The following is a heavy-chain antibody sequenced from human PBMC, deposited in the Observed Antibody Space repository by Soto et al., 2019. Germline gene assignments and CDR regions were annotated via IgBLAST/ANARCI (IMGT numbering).Heavy chain of an antibody. D-gene: IGHD5-12*01. CDR1: GYTFTTYA. V-gene: IGHV1-3*01. CDR2: INVGNGNT. J-gene: IGHJ4*02. Sequence: QVQLVQSGAEVKKPGASVKVSCKASGYTFTTYAIHWVRQAPGQRLEWMGWINVGNGNTKYSQNLQGRVTITRDTSASTVYMELSSLTSEDTALYYCARGQGNSGYDPLDFWGLGTLVTVSS. CDR3: ARGQGNSGYDPLDF.